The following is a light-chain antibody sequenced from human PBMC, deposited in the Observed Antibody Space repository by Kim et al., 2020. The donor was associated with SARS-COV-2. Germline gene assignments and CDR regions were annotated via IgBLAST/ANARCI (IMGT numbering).Light chain of an antibody. V-gene: IGLV3-1*01. CDR1: KLGDKY. CDR3: QAWASSTVV. CDR2: QDS. Sequence: SYELTQPPSVSVSPGQTASITCSGDKLGDKYACWYQQKPGQSPVLVLSQDSKRPAGIPERFSGSNSGNTATLTISGTQAMDEADYYCQAWASSTVVFGGGTQLTVL. J-gene: IGLJ2*01.